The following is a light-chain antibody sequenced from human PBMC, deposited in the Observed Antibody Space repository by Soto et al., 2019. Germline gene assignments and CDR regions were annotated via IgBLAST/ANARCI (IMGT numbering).Light chain of an antibody. V-gene: IGKV2-30*01. CDR1: QSLLSSDGNTY. Sequence: DVVMTQSPLSLPVTLGQPASISCRSSQSLLSSDGNTYLNWFQQRPGQSPRRLIYKVSNRDSGVPDRLSGSGSGTDFTLKISRVEAKDVGVDDCMQGTHWPPWTFGQGTKVDIK. J-gene: IGKJ1*01. CDR2: KVS. CDR3: MQGTHWPPWT.